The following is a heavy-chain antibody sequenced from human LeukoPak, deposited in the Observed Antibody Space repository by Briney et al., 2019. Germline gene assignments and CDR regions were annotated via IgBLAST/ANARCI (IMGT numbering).Heavy chain of an antibody. CDR3: ARDNYPNGMDV. D-gene: IGHD4-11*01. J-gene: IGHJ6*02. CDR2: MNPNSGNT. CDR1: GCTFTSYD. Sequence: ASVKVSCKASGCTFTSYDINWVRQATGQGLEWMGWMNPNSGNTGYAQKFQGRVTMTRNTPISTAYLELSSLGSDDTAVYFCARDNYPNGMDVWGQGTTVTVSS. V-gene: IGHV1-8*01.